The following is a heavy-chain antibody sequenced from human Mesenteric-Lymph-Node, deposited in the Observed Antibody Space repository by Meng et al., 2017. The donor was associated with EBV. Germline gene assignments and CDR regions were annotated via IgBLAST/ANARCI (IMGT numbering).Heavy chain of an antibody. Sequence: LQLPTAGPGLVKPSETLPLTCTDSGGSISSSSYYWGWIRQPPGKGLEWIVNIYDSGSTYYSPSLESRVTISVDTSKNQFSLKLSSVTAADSAVYYCARRISSGWMDSWGQGTLVTVSS. D-gene: IGHD6-19*01. V-gene: IGHV4-39*01. CDR3: ARRISSGWMDS. CDR1: GGSISSSSYY. J-gene: IGHJ5*01. CDR2: IYDSGST.